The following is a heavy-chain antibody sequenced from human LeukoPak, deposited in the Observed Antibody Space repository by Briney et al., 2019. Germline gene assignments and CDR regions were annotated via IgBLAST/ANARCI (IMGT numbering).Heavy chain of an antibody. V-gene: IGHV4-34*01. D-gene: IGHD3-10*01. CDR1: GGSFSGYY. CDR3: ARSDGYGLGI. J-gene: IGHJ3*02. CDR2: INHSGST. Sequence: SETLSLTCAVYGGSFSGYYWSWIRQPPGKGLEWIGEINHSGSTNYNPSLKSRVTISVDTSKNQFSLTLSSVTAADTAVYYCARSDGYGLGIWGQGTMVTVSS.